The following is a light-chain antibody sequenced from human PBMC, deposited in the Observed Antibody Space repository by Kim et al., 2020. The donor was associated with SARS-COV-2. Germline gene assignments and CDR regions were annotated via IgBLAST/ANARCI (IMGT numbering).Light chain of an antibody. V-gene: IGKV3-15*01. Sequence: SVSPRERATLSCRASQSVSSNFAWYQQKPGQAPRLLIYGASTRATGIPARFSGSGSGTEFTLTISSLQSEDFAVYYCQQYNNWPYTFGQGTKLEI. CDR1: QSVSSN. J-gene: IGKJ2*01. CDR3: QQYNNWPYT. CDR2: GAS.